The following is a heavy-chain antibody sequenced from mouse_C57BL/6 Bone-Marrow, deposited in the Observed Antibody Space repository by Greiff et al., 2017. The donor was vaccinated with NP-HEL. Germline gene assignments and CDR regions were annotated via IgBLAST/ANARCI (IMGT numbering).Heavy chain of an antibody. CDR1: GYSFTGYY. CDR2: INPSTGGT. Sequence: VQLKQSGPELVKPGASVKISCKASGYSFTGYYMNWVKQSPEKSLEWIGEINPSTGGTTYNQKFKAKATLTVDKSSSTAYMQLKSLTSEDSAVYYCARYSSAPFDYWGQGTTLTVSS. CDR3: ARYSSAPFDY. J-gene: IGHJ2*01. V-gene: IGHV1-42*01. D-gene: IGHD3-2*02.